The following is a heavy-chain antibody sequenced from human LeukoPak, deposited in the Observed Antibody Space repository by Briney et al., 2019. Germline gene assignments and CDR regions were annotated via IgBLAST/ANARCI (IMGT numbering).Heavy chain of an antibody. CDR2: VSGSADRT. D-gene: IGHD2-8*01. V-gene: IGHV3-23*01. CDR3: AAENGGRVIGDDPFVI. Sequence: GGSLRLSCTASGFTFTSYAITWVRQAPGKGLELVSGVSGSADRTSYADSVKGRLSISRDNSENTVTLQMNSLRAEDTAVYYCAAENGGRVIGDDPFVIWGQGTRVTVSS. J-gene: IGHJ3*02. CDR1: GFTFTSYA.